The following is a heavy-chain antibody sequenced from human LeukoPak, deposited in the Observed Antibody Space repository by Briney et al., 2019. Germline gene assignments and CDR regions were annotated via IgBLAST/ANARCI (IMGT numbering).Heavy chain of an antibody. V-gene: IGHV4-38-2*02. D-gene: IGHD4-17*01. Sequence: SETLSLTCTVSGYSISSGYYWGWIRQPPGKGLEWIGSIYHSGSTYYNPSLKSRVTISVDTSKNQFSLKLSSVTAADTAVYYCARDSVSLGDYVAFDIWGQGTMVTVSS. CDR2: IYHSGST. CDR3: ARDSVSLGDYVAFDI. CDR1: GYSISSGYY. J-gene: IGHJ3*02.